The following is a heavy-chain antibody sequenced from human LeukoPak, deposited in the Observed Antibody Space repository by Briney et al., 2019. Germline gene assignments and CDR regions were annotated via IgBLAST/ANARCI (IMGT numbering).Heavy chain of an antibody. D-gene: IGHD5-18*01. J-gene: IGHJ3*02. CDR3: ARDYLGYSYGYRAEPTTDAFDI. CDR2: ISYDGSNK. CDR1: GFTFSSYA. V-gene: IGHV3-30-3*01. Sequence: PGGSLRLSCAASGFTFSSYAMHWVRQAPGKGLEWVAVISYDGSNKYYADSVKGRFTISRDNSKNTLYLQMNSLRAEDTAVYYCARDYLGYSYGYRAEPTTDAFDIWGQGTMVTVSS.